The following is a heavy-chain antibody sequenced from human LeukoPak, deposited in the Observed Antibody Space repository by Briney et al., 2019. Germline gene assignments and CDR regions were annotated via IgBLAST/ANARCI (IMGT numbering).Heavy chain of an antibody. CDR3: ARDRGWAARPNYMDV. Sequence: GGSLRLSCAASGFTFDDYAMHWVRQAPGKGLEWVSGISWNSGSIGYGDSVKGRFTISRDNAKNSLYLQMNSLRPEDTAVYYCARDRGWAARPNYMDVWGKGTTVTVSS. V-gene: IGHV3-9*01. D-gene: IGHD6-6*01. CDR2: ISWNSGSI. J-gene: IGHJ6*03. CDR1: GFTFDDYA.